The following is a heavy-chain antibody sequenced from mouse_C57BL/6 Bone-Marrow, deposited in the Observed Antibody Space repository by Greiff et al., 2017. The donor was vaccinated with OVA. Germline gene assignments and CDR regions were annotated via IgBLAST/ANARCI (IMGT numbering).Heavy chain of an antibody. V-gene: IGHV5-15*01. D-gene: IGHD4-1*01. CDR2: ISNLAYSI. CDR1: GFTFSDYG. CDR3: ARGGTWDEPAY. J-gene: IGHJ3*01. Sequence: DVMLVESGGGLVQPGGSLKLSCAASGFTFSDYGMAWVRQAPRKGPEWVAFISNLAYSIYYADTVTGRFTISSENAKNTLYLERSSLRSEDTARYYCARGGTWDEPAYWGQGTLVTVSA.